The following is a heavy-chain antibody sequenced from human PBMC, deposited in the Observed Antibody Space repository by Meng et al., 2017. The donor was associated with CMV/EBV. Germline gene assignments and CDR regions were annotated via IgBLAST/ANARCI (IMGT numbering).Heavy chain of an antibody. Sequence: SETLSLTCTVSGGSVSSGSYYWSWIRQPPGKGLEWIGYIYDSGSTNYNPPLKSRVTISVDTSKNQFSLKLSSVTAADTAVYYCARVEPGMATMQYYFDYWGQGTLVTVSS. CDR3: ARVEPGMATMQYYFDY. CDR1: GGSVSSGSYY. V-gene: IGHV4-61*01. J-gene: IGHJ4*02. CDR2: IYDSGST. D-gene: IGHD5-24*01.